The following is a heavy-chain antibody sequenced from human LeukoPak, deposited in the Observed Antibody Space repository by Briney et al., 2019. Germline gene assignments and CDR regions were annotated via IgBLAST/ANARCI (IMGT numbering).Heavy chain of an antibody. Sequence: ASVKVSCKASCYRFTSYGITWVRQAPGQGLEWMGWISAYNGNTNYAQKLQGRVTLTTDTSTSTAYMELRSLRSDDTAVYYCAREGYCSGGTCYSTMNWFDPWGQGTLVTVSS. J-gene: IGHJ5*02. D-gene: IGHD2-15*01. CDR3: AREGYCSGGTCYSTMNWFDP. CDR1: CYRFTSYG. CDR2: ISAYNGNT. V-gene: IGHV1-18*01.